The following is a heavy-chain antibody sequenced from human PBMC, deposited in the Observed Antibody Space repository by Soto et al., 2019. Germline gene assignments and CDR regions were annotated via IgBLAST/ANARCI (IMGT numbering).Heavy chain of an antibody. Sequence: PGGSLRLSCAASGFTFDDYTMHWVRQAPGKGLEWVSLISWDGGSTYYADSVKGRFTISRDNSENSLYLQMNSLRTEDTALYYCAKDSGDYYYYYGMDVWGPGTTVTVSS. CDR1: GFTFDDYT. CDR3: AKDSGDYYYYYGMDV. CDR2: ISWDGGST. J-gene: IGHJ6*02. V-gene: IGHV3-43*01.